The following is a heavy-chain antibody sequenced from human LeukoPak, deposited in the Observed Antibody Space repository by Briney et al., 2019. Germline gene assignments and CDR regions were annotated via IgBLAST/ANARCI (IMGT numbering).Heavy chain of an antibody. CDR1: GYTFTSYY. CDR2: INPNSGGT. D-gene: IGHD6-19*01. Sequence: GASVKVSCKASGYTFTSYYMHWVRQAPGQGLEWMGWINPNSGGTNYAQKFQGRVTMTRDTSISTAYMELSRLRSDDTAVYYCARDLADRGGYSSGWPIDYWGQGTLVTVSS. J-gene: IGHJ4*02. V-gene: IGHV1-2*02. CDR3: ARDLADRGGYSSGWPIDY.